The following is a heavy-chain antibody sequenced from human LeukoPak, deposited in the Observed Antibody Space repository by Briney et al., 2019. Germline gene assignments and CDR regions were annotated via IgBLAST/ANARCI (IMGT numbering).Heavy chain of an antibody. CDR1: GYTFTGYY. J-gene: IGHJ4*02. CDR3: ARDPCGGYDCPVGYYFDY. V-gene: IGHV1-2*02. CDR2: INPNSCGT. Sequence: ASVKVSCKASGYTFTGYYMHWVRQAPGQGLEWMGWINPNSCGTNYAQKFQGRVTMTRDTSISTAYMELSRLRSDDTAVYYCARDPCGGYDCPVGYYFDYWGQGTLVTVSS. D-gene: IGHD5-12*01.